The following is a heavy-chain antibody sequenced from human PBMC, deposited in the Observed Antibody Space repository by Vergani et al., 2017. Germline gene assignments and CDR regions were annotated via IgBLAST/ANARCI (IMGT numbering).Heavy chain of an antibody. CDR3: ARGSSGYYFDY. D-gene: IGHD3-22*01. CDR2: IYYSGST. CDR1: GGSISSYY. Sequence: QMQLQESGPGLVKPSETLSLTCTVSGGSISSYYWSWIRQPPGKGLEWIGYIYYSGSTNYNPSLKSRVTISVDTSKNQFSLKLSSVTAADTAVYYCARGSSGYYFDYWGQGTLVTVSS. V-gene: IGHV4-59*01. J-gene: IGHJ4*02.